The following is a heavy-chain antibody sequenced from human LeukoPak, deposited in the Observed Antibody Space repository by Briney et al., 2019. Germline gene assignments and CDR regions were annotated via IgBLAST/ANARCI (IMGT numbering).Heavy chain of an antibody. J-gene: IGHJ5*02. D-gene: IGHD1-7*01. Sequence: HPGGSLRLSCAASGFSFSSYGMHWVRQAPGKGLEWVAVISSDGSIDYYADSVRGRFTVSRDNSKNTLYLQVNSLRVEDTAVYYCTREGMGTTFSAWFDPWGQGTLVTVPS. CDR3: TREGMGTTFSAWFDP. CDR2: ISSDGSID. V-gene: IGHV3-30*03. CDR1: GFSFSSYG.